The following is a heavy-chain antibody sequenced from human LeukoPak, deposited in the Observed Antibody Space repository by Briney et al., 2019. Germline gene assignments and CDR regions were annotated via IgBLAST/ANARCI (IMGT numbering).Heavy chain of an antibody. V-gene: IGHV1-18*01. CDR3: ARDSLGYCSSTSCPQYYYYGMDV. CDR1: GYTFTSYG. D-gene: IGHD2-2*01. CDR2: ISAYNGNT. J-gene: IGHJ6*02. Sequence: ASVKVSCTASGYTFTSYGISWVRQAPGQGLEWMGWISAYNGNTNYAQKLQGRVTMTTDTSTSTAYMELRSLRSDDTAVYYCARDSLGYCSSTSCPQYYYYGMDVWGQGTTVTVSS.